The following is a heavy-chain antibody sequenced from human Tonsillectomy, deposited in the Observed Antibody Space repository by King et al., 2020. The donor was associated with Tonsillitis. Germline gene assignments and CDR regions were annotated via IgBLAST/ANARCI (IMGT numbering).Heavy chain of an antibody. CDR2: ISSSLSSI. CDR3: ASDNTYGDLFYYYGMDV. V-gene: IGHV3-48*04. Sequence: VQLVESGGGLVQPGGSLRLSCAASGFTFSSYSMNWVRQAPGEGLEWVSYISSSLSSIYYADSVKGRFTISRDNAKNSLYLQMNSLRAEDTAVYYCASDNTYGDLFYYYGMDVWGQGTTVTVSS. CDR1: GFTFSSYS. D-gene: IGHD2-21*01. J-gene: IGHJ6*02.